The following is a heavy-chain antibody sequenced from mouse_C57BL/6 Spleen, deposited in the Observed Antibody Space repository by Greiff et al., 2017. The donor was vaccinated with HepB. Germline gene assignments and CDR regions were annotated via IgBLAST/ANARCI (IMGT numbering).Heavy chain of an antibody. D-gene: IGHD1-3*01. J-gene: IGHJ3*01. CDR2: ISSGSSTI. CDR3: AKGPAWFAY. CDR1: GFTFSDYG. Sequence: DVQLVESGGGLVKPGGSLKLSCAASGFTFSDYGMHWVRQAPEKGLEWVAYISSGSSTIYYADKVKGRFPISRDNAKNTLFLQMTSLRSEDTAMYYCAKGPAWFAYWGQGTLVTVSA. V-gene: IGHV5-17*01.